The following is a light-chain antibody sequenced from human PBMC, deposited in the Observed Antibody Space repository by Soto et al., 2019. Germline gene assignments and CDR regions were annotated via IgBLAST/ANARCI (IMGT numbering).Light chain of an antibody. J-gene: IGKJ2*01. CDR2: DVS. Sequence: DIQMTQAPSSLSASVGDRVTITCQASQDIRNHLNWYQHRPGKAPKLLIYDVSNFETGVPSRFIGSRSGTDFTFTISSLQPEDVATYYCQHFDSLPRFTFGQGTKLQLK. CDR3: QHFDSLPRFT. V-gene: IGKV1-33*01. CDR1: QDIRNH.